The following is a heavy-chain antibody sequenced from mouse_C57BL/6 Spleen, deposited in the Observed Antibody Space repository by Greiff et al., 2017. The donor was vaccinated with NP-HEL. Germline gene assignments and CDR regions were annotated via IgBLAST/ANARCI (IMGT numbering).Heavy chain of an antibody. V-gene: IGHV14-1*01. CDR3: ATPGLGRYFDV. D-gene: IGHD4-1*01. Sequence: EVQLQQSGAELVRPGASVKLSCTASGFNIKDYYMHWVKQRPEQGLEWIGRIDPEDGDTEYAPKFQGKATMTADTSSNTAYLQLSSLTSEDTAVYYCATPGLGRYFDVWGTGTTVTVSS. CDR1: GFNIKDYY. J-gene: IGHJ1*03. CDR2: IDPEDGDT.